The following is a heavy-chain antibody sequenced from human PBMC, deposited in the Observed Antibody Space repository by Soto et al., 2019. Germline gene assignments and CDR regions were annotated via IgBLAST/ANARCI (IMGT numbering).Heavy chain of an antibody. J-gene: IGHJ5*02. CDR1: GYTFTSYG. D-gene: IGHD3-10*01. V-gene: IGHV1-18*01. Sequence: ASVKVSCKASGYTFTSYGISWVRQAPGQGLEWMGWISAYNGNTNYAQKLQGRVTMTTDTSTSTAYMELRSLRSDDTAVYYCARDGSQLLWFGELLLKNNWFDPWGQGILVTVSS. CDR3: ARDGSQLLWFGELLLKNNWFDP. CDR2: ISAYNGNT.